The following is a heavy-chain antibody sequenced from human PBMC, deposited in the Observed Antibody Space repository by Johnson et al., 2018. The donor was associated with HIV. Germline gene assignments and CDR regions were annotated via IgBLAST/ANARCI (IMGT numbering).Heavy chain of an antibody. V-gene: IGHV3-30*04. CDR3: ARAIVGATYEAFDV. J-gene: IGHJ3*01. D-gene: IGHD1-26*01. Sequence: QVQLVESGGGLVQPGGSLRLSCAASGFTFSSFAMHWVRQAPGKGLEWVAVISYDGSNKYYADSVKGRFTTSRDNSKNTLDLQLNSLRAEDTAVYHCARAIVGATYEAFDVWGQGTMVTVSS. CDR1: GFTFSSFA. CDR2: ISYDGSNK.